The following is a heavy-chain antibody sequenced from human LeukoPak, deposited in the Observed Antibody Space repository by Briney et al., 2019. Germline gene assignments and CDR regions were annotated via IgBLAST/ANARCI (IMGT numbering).Heavy chain of an antibody. J-gene: IGHJ4*02. CDR2: ISNDGSYR. CDR3: ALPSSGWRFDY. Sequence: GRSLRLSCAASGFTFSNYGRHWVRRAPGKGLEWVAVISNDGSYRDFADSVKGRFTISRDNPKDTLYLQMNSLRAEDTAVYYCALPSSGWRFDYWGRGALVTVS. CDR1: GFTFSNYG. V-gene: IGHV3-30*03. D-gene: IGHD6-19*01.